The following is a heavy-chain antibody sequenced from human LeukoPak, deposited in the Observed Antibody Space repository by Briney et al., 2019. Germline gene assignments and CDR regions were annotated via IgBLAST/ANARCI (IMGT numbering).Heavy chain of an antibody. CDR3: AKSFCSSTSCYGASYYYYYMDV. CDR1: GGTFSSYA. J-gene: IGHJ6*03. V-gene: IGHV1-69*06. Sequence: SVKVSCKASGGTFSSYALSWVRQAPGQGLEWMGRIIPIFGTANYAQKFQGRVTITADKSTSTAYMELSSLRSEDTAVYYCAKSFCSSTSCYGASYYYYYMDVWGKGTTVTVSS. D-gene: IGHD2-2*01. CDR2: IIPIFGTA.